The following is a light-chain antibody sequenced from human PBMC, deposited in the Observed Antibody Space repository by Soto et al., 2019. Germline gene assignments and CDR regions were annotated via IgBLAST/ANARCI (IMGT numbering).Light chain of an antibody. V-gene: IGKV3-11*01. CDR2: GAS. CDR3: QQSFSTPPGT. CDR1: ESVVSY. J-gene: IGKJ1*01. Sequence: EIVLTQSPATLSLSPGERATLSCRASESVVSYLAWYQQKPGQAPRLLIYGASSRATGIPDRFSGSGSGTDFTLTISSLQPEDFATYYCQQSFSTPPGTFGQGTKVDIK.